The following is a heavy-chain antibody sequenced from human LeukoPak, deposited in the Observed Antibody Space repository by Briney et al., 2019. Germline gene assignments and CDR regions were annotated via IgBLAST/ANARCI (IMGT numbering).Heavy chain of an antibody. CDR3: ARQPIDSGSYSYGMDV. J-gene: IGHJ6*02. CDR1: GGSISSYY. Sequence: SETLSLTCTVSGGSISSYYWSWIRQPPGKGLEWIGYIYYSGSTNYNPSLKSRVTISVDTSKNQFSLKLSSVTAADTAVYYCARQPIDSGSYSYGMDVWGQGTTVTVSS. CDR2: IYYSGST. D-gene: IGHD1-26*01. V-gene: IGHV4-59*08.